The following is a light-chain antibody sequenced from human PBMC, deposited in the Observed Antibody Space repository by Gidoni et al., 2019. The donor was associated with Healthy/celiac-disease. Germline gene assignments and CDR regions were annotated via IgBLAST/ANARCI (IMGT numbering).Light chain of an antibody. Sequence: DLHMTHSPSSLSASVGDRVTITCRASQSISSYLNWYQQKPGKAPKLLIYAASSLQSGVPSRFSGSGSGTDFTLTISSLQPEDFATYYCQQSYSTPHTFGQGTKLEIK. CDR2: AAS. J-gene: IGKJ2*01. CDR1: QSISSY. V-gene: IGKV1-39*01. CDR3: QQSYSTPHT.